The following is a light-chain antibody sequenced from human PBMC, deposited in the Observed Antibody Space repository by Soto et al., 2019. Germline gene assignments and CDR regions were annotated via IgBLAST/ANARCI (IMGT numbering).Light chain of an antibody. J-gene: IGKJ3*01. V-gene: IGKV1-33*01. Sequence: DIQMTQSPSSLSASVGDRVTITCQASQDITLYLNWYQHKAGKAPNLLIHDVSTLETGVPARFSGSGSGTLFTLTINGLLPVDVATYYCQKYDRAPFTFGPATKADI. CDR2: DVS. CDR3: QKYDRAPFT. CDR1: QDITLY.